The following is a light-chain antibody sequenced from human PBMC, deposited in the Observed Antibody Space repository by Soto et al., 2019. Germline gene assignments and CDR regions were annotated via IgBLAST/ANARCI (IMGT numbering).Light chain of an antibody. J-gene: IGLJ1*01. Sequence: QSVLTQPASVSWSPGQSITISCTGTSSDVGGYSYVSWYQQLPGKAPKLMIYDVSDRPSGVSNRFSGSKSGNTASLTISGLQAEDEADYYCSSYTSSSLYVFGTGTKVTVL. CDR2: DVS. CDR1: SSDVGGYSY. CDR3: SSYTSSSLYV. V-gene: IGLV2-14*01.